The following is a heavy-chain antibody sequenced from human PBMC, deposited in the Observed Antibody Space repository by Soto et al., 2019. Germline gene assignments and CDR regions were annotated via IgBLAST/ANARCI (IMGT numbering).Heavy chain of an antibody. Sequence: PSETLSLTCTVSGGSISSYDWSWIRHPPGKGLECIGYIYYSGYTNYNPSLMSRVTISVDTSKNQFSLKLNSVTAADTAVYFCARGAVRGVIVDAFDIWGQGTMVTVSS. CDR2: IYYSGYT. V-gene: IGHV4-59*01. J-gene: IGHJ3*02. CDR1: GGSISSYD. CDR3: ARGAVRGVIVDAFDI. D-gene: IGHD3-10*01.